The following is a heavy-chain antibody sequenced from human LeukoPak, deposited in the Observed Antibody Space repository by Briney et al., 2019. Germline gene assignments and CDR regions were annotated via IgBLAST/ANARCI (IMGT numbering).Heavy chain of an antibody. CDR1: GFTFSSYG. V-gene: IGHV3-30*18. D-gene: IGHD3-22*01. Sequence: GGSLRLSCAASGFTFSSYGMHWVRQAPGKGLEWVAVISYDGSNKYYADSVKGRFTISRDNSKNTLYLQMNSLRAEDTAVYYCAKDVELGYYDTSVYLGAFDIWGQGTMVTVSS. CDR2: ISYDGSNK. CDR3: AKDVELGYYDTSVYLGAFDI. J-gene: IGHJ3*02.